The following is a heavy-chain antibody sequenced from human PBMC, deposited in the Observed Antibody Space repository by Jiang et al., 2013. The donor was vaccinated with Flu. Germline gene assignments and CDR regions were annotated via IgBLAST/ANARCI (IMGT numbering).Heavy chain of an antibody. CDR1: GYTFSSHG. CDR2: ISPYNGYT. Sequence: EVKKPGASVKVSCKASGYTFSSHGINWARQAPGQGLEWMGWISPYNGYTNYAQKLQGRVTMTIDTSTSTAYMELRSLSSDDTAFYFCARVSGGAPVYYFDYWGQGALVTVSS. CDR3: ARVSGGAPVYYFDY. V-gene: IGHV1-18*01. J-gene: IGHJ4*02. D-gene: IGHD2-8*02.